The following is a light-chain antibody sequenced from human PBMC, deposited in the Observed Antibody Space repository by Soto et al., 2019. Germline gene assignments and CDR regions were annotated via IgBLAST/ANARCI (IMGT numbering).Light chain of an antibody. V-gene: IGKV3-15*01. J-gene: IGKJ3*01. Sequence: EIVMTQSPATLSVSPGERATLSCRASQSISSNLAWYQQKNGRTPRLLIYGASTRAAGIPARFSGSGSGTDFTLTISSLQSEDFAVYYCQQYNNWPPFSFGPGDQGGYQ. CDR1: QSISSN. CDR3: QQYNNWPPFS. CDR2: GAS.